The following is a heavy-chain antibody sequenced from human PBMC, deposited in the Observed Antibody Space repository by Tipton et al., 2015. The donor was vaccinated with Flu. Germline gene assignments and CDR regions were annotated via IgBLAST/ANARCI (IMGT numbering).Heavy chain of an antibody. J-gene: IGHJ6*02. V-gene: IGHV5-51*01. CDR1: GETFANHW. CDR3: ARGFGSGYTTSSDGMDV. Sequence: VQLVQSGAEVKEPGESLKISCKGSGETFANHWIGWVRQRPGKGLEWMDIIYPTDFDTRYRPSFEGQVTISADKSITTVYLQWSSRKASDTATYYCARGFGSGYTTSSDGMDVWGQGTTVTVSS. D-gene: IGHD3-16*02. CDR2: IYPTDFDT.